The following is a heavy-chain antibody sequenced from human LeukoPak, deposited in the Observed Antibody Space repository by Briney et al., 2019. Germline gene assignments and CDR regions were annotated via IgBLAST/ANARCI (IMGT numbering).Heavy chain of an antibody. CDR3: ARVLGSGSYGMDV. V-gene: IGHV3-13*01. CDR2: ICTAGDT. Sequence: GGSLRLSCAASGFTFSSYDMHWVRQAPGKGLECVSAICTAGDTYYPGSVKGRFTISRENGKNSLYLQMNSLRAGHTAVYYCARVLGSGSYGMDVWGQGTTVTVSS. CDR1: GFTFSSYD. D-gene: IGHD3-10*01. J-gene: IGHJ6*02.